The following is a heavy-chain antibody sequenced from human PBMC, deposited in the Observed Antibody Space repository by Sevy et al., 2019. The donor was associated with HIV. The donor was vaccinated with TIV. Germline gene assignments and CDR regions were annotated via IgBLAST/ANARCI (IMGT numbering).Heavy chain of an antibody. D-gene: IGHD3-22*01. V-gene: IGHV4-31*03. J-gene: IGHJ4*02. CDR3: ARDHNDSSGYYYPFDY. CDR1: GGSISSGGDY. CDR2: IYYSGST. Sequence: SETLSLTCTVSGGSISSGGDYWSWIRQHPGKGLEWIGYIYYSGSTYYNPSLKSRVTISVDTSKNQFSLKLSSVTAADMAVYYCARDHNDSSGYYYPFDYWGQGTLVTVSS.